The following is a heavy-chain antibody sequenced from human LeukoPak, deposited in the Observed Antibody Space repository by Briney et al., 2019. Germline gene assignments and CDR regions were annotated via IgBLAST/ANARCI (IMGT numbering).Heavy chain of an antibody. CDR3: ARSGYSYGYDYYGMDV. Sequence: PSETLSLTCTVSGGSISSHYWSWIRQPPGKGLEWIGYIYYSGSTNYNPSLKSRVTISVDTSKNQFSLKLSSVTAADTAVYYCARSGYSYGYDYYGMDVWGQGTTVTVSS. CDR1: GGSISSHY. D-gene: IGHD5-18*01. J-gene: IGHJ6*02. V-gene: IGHV4-59*11. CDR2: IYYSGST.